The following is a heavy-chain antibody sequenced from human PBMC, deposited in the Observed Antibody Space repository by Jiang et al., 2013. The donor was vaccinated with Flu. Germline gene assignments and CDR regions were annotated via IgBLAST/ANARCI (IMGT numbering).Heavy chain of an antibody. Sequence: LLKPSETLSLSCTVSGGSISNYFWNWIRQPPGKGLEWIGYIHYSGSTNYSPSLKSRVTISVDTSKNQFSLKLSSVTAADTAVYYCARHGAIAVAGTLFDDWGQGTLVTVSS. J-gene: IGHJ4*02. D-gene: IGHD6-19*01. V-gene: IGHV4-59*08. CDR3: ARHGAIAVAGTLFDD. CDR1: GGSISNYF. CDR2: IHYSGST.